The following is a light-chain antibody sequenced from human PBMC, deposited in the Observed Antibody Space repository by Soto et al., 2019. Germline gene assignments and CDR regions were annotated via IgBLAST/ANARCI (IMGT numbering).Light chain of an antibody. Sequence: SYELTQPPSVSVSPGQTASITCSGDKLGDKYACWYQQKPGQSPVLVIYQDSKRPSGIPERFSGSNSGNTATLTISGTQAMDEADYYCQAWDSSTAMVFGGGTSSPS. V-gene: IGLV3-1*01. CDR2: QDS. J-gene: IGLJ2*01. CDR1: KLGDKY. CDR3: QAWDSSTAMV.